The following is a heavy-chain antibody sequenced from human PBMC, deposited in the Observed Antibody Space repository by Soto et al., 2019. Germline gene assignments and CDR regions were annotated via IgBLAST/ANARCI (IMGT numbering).Heavy chain of an antibody. J-gene: IGHJ4*02. D-gene: IGHD4-17*01. CDR1: GFTFSSYA. CDR2: ISSNGGST. CDR3: APPPSLRLGFDS. Sequence: GGSLRLSCAASGFTFSSYAMHWVRQAPGKGLEYVSAISSNGGSTYYANSVKGRFTISRDNSKNTLYLQMGSLRAEDMAVYYCAPPPSLRLGFDSWGQGTPVTVSS. V-gene: IGHV3-64*01.